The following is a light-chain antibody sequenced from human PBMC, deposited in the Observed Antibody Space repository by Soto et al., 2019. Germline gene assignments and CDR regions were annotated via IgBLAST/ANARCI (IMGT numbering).Light chain of an antibody. CDR2: AAS. CDR3: QQANSFPYP. V-gene: IGKV1-12*01. Sequence: IQMTQSPSSVSASVGDRVPITCRASQGISNWLAWYQQEPGKAPKLLIYAASTLRRGVPSRFRGSGSGTDFTFTISSLQPEDFATYYCQQANSFPYPLGQGTKVDIK. CDR1: QGISNW. J-gene: IGKJ2*01.